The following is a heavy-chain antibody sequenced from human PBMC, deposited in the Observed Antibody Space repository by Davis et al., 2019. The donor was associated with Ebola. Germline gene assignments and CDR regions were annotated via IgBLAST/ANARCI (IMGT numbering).Heavy chain of an antibody. CDR1: GFTFSGSA. Sequence: PGGSLRLSCAASGFTFSGSAMHWVRQASGKGLEWVGRIRSKANSYATAYAASVKGRFTISRDDSKNTLYLQMNSLKTEDTAVYYCTRALPPRVLLWFGELYFDYWGQGTLVTVSS. CDR2: IRSKANSYAT. J-gene: IGHJ4*02. CDR3: TRALPPRVLLWFGELYFDY. D-gene: IGHD3-10*01. V-gene: IGHV3-73*01.